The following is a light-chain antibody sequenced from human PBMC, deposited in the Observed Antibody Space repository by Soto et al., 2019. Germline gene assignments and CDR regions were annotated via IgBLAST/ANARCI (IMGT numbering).Light chain of an antibody. V-gene: IGKV3-20*01. J-gene: IGKJ2*01. CDR3: QQYGSSPRDT. Sequence: EIVLTQSPGTLSLSPGERATLSCRASQSVSSSYLAWYQQKPRQAPRLLIYGASSRATGIPDRFSGSGSGTDFTLTISRLEPEDFAVYYCQQYGSSPRDTFGQGTKLEIK. CDR2: GAS. CDR1: QSVSSSY.